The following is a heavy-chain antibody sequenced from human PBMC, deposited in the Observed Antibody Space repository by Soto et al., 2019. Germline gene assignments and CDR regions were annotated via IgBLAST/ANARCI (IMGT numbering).Heavy chain of an antibody. D-gene: IGHD2-2*01. J-gene: IGHJ4*02. V-gene: IGHV3-23*01. CDR3: TTVTPVPHIVVVPAAMEGGDY. CDR2: ISGSGGST. CDR1: GSTFSSYA. Sequence: GGSLRLSCAASGSTFSSYAMSWVRQAPGKGLEWVSAISGSGGSTYYADSVKGRFTISRDNSKNTLYLQMNSLKTEDTAVYYCTTVTPVPHIVVVPAAMEGGDYWGQGTLVTVSS.